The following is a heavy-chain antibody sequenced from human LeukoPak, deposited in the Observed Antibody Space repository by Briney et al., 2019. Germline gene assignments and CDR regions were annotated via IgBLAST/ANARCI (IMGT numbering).Heavy chain of an antibody. CDR2: ISGSRGST. V-gene: IGHV3-23*01. CDR1: GLTFSSHA. D-gene: IGHD2/OR15-2a*01. Sequence: GGSLRLSCAASGLTFSSHAMSWVRQAPGKGLEWVSTISGSRGSTDYADSVKGRVTISRDNSKNTVYLQMTSLRAEDTAVYYCAKYFYDYSCYGMDVWGQGTTVTVSS. CDR3: AKYFYDYSCYGMDV. J-gene: IGHJ6*02.